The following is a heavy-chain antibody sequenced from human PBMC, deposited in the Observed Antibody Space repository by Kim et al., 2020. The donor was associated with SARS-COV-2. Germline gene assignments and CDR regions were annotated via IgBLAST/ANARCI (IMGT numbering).Heavy chain of an antibody. J-gene: IGHJ4*03. D-gene: IGHD3-3*01. CDR1: GGSFSGYY. CDR3: ARGPPSYSDFWSGYYCYF. CDR2: INHSGST. V-gene: IGHV4-34*01. Sequence: SETLSLTCAVYGGSFSGYYWSWIRQPPGKGLEWIGEINHSGSTNYNPSLKSRVTISVDTSKNQFSLKLSSVTAADTAVYYCARGPPSYSDFWSGYYCYF.